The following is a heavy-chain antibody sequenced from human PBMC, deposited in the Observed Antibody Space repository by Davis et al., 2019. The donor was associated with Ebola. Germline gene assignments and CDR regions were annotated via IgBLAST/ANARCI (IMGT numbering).Heavy chain of an antibody. Sequence: ASVKVSCKASGYTFTGYYMHWVRQAPGQGFEWMGRINPNSGGTNYAQKFQGRVTMTRDTSISTAYMELSRLRSDDTAVYYCAASTSSPLVNDYWGQGTLVTVSS. CDR2: INPNSGGT. CDR3: AASTSSPLVNDY. D-gene: IGHD6-13*01. J-gene: IGHJ4*02. CDR1: GYTFTGYY. V-gene: IGHV1-2*06.